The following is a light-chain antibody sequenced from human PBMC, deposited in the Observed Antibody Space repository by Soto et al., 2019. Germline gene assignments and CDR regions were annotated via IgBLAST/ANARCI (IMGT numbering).Light chain of an antibody. CDR3: QHYGSSPYT. J-gene: IGKJ2*01. CDR1: QRIGSSF. CDR2: FAS. Sequence: EIVLTQSPGTVSLSPGERATLSCRASQRIGSSFLAWYQQKPGQAPRLLISFASKRATDIPDRFSGSGSGTDFTLTISRLEPEDFAVYYCQHYGSSPYTFGQGTKLEIK. V-gene: IGKV3-20*01.